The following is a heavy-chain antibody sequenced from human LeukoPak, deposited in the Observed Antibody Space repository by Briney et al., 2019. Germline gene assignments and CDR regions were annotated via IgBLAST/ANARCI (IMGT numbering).Heavy chain of an antibody. Sequence: SQTLSLTCTVSGGSISSGDYYWSWIRQPPGKGLEWIGYIYYSGSTYYNPSLKSRVTISVDTSKNQFSLKLSSVTAAGTAVYYCARAALQLWLHPDYWGQGTLVTVSS. D-gene: IGHD5-18*01. CDR2: IYYSGST. CDR1: GGSISSGDYY. CDR3: ARAALQLWLHPDY. J-gene: IGHJ4*02. V-gene: IGHV4-30-4*08.